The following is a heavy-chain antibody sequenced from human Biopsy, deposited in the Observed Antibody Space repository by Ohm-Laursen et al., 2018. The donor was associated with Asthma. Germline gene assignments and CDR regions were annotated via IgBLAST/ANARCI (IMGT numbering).Heavy chain of an antibody. D-gene: IGHD3-3*01. CDR2: IKHDGSEK. CDR3: ARPFPFWSLYPADHSHL. V-gene: IGHV3-7*01. J-gene: IGHJ1*01. CDR1: GFTFGDYC. Sequence: GSLRLSCSASGFTFGDYCMSWVRQVPGQGLEWVANIKHDGSEKNHVDSLKGRFTISRDNAKNLLFLQMNSLRAEDTAVYYCARPFPFWSLYPADHSHLWGQGTRVTVS.